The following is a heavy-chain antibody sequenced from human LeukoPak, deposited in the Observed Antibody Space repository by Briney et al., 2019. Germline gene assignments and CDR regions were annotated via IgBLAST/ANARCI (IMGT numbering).Heavy chain of an antibody. CDR3: ASYCSSTSCHGFQH. J-gene: IGHJ1*01. D-gene: IGHD2-2*01. Sequence: PSETLSLTCTVSGGSISSYDWSWIRQPPGKGLEWIGYIYYSGSTNYNPSLKSRVTISVDTSKNQFSLKLSSVTAADTAVYYCASYCSSTSCHGFQHWGQGTLVTVSS. CDR2: IYYSGST. V-gene: IGHV4-59*01. CDR1: GGSISSYD.